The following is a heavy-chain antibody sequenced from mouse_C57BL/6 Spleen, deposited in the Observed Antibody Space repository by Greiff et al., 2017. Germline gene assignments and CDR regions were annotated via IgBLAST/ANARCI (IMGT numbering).Heavy chain of an antibody. V-gene: IGHV1-52*01. CDR3: AREDYYGSSLDY. D-gene: IGHD1-1*01. CDR2: IDPSDSET. J-gene: IGHJ2*01. CDR1: GYTFTSYW. Sequence: VQLQQPGAELVRPGSSVKLSCKASGYTFTSYWMHWVKQRPIQGLEWIGNIDPSDSETHYNQKFKDKATVTVDKSSSTAYMQLSSLTSEDSAVYYCAREDYYGSSLDYWGQGTTLTVSS.